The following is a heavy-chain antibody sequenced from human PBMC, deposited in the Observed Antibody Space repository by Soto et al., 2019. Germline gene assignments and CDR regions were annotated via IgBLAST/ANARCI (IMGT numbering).Heavy chain of an antibody. Sequence: SETLSLTCSVSGASMSSYYWTWIRQPAGKGLEWIGRIYSSGGTHYNPSLKSRVTISLDTSKNQFSLRLNSVTAADTAVYYCARGQRLSDRFDPWGQGTLVTVSS. J-gene: IGHJ5*02. D-gene: IGHD2-2*01. CDR2: IYSSGGT. CDR3: ARGQRLSDRFDP. V-gene: IGHV4-4*07. CDR1: GASMSSYY.